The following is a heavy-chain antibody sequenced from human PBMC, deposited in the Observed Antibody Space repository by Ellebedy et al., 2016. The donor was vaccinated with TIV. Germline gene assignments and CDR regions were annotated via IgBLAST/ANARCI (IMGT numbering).Heavy chain of an antibody. CDR3: ATSKTSSYYDRSGYYSYYYGMDV. D-gene: IGHD3-22*01. Sequence: GESLKISXAASGFTFSSYDMHWVRQAPGKGLVWVSRINTYGSSTSYADSVKGRFTISRDYAKNTLYLQMNSLRAEDTAVYYCATSKTSSYYDRSGYYSYYYGMDVWGQGTTVTVSS. CDR1: GFTFSSYD. J-gene: IGHJ6*02. V-gene: IGHV3-74*01. CDR2: INTYGSST.